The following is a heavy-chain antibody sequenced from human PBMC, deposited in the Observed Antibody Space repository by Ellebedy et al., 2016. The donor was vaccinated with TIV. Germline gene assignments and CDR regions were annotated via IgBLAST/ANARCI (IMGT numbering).Heavy chain of an antibody. D-gene: IGHD3-3*01. J-gene: IGHJ3*02. CDR2: MNPNSGNT. Sequence: AASVKVSCKASGYTFTSYDISWVRQATGQGLEWMGWMNPNSGNTDYAQKFQGRVTMTRNTSISTAHMELSSLRSEDTAVYYCARGPPGGYYGVEFAFDIWGQGTMVTVSS. CDR1: GYTFTSYD. CDR3: ARGPPGGYYGVEFAFDI. V-gene: IGHV1-8*01.